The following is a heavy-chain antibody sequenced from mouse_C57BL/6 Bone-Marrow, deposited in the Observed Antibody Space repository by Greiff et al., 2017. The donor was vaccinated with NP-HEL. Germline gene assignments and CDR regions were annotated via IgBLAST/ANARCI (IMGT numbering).Heavy chain of an antibody. CDR2: IDPSDSYT. CDR3: ARSGGYSYFDY. Sequence: QVQLQQSGAELVMPGASVKLSCKASGYTFTSYWMHWVKQRPGQGLEWIGEIDPSDSYTNYNQKFKGKSTLTVDKSSSTAYMQLSSLTSEDSAVYYCARSGGYSYFDYWGQGTTLTVSS. J-gene: IGHJ2*01. CDR1: GYTFTSYW. V-gene: IGHV1-69*01. D-gene: IGHD2-3*01.